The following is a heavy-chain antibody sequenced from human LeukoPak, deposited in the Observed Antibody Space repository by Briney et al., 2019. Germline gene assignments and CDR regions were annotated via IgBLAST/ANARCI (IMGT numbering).Heavy chain of an antibody. Sequence: PGGSLRLSCAASGFAFSKYWMLWVRQGPGKGLGSVYRIDTAGAVTTYADYVKGRFTVSRDNADNTMFLQMNSVRDEDTAVYYCATKQWLAPPPDSWGQGTPVTVSS. V-gene: IGHV3-74*01. CDR3: ATKQWLAPPPDS. D-gene: IGHD6-19*01. J-gene: IGHJ4*02. CDR2: IDTAGAVT. CDR1: GFAFSKYW.